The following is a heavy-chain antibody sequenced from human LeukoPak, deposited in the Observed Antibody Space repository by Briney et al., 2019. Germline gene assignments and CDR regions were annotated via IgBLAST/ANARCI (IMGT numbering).Heavy chain of an antibody. CDR2: ISGSGGST. CDR3: AKTRGSGPFDY. D-gene: IGHD3-10*01. CDR1: GITFSSYA. Sequence: GGSLRLSCAASGITFSSYAMSWVRQAPGKGLEWVSAISGSGGSTYYADSVKGRFTISRDNSKNTLYLQMNNLRAEDTAVYYCAKTRGSGPFDYWGQGTLVTVSS. V-gene: IGHV3-23*01. J-gene: IGHJ4*02.